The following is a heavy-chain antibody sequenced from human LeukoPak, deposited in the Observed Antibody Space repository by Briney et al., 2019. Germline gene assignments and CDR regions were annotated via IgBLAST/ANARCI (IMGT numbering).Heavy chain of an antibody. CDR2: ITGYGAT. CDR1: GFTFSNFA. V-gene: IGHV3-23*01. D-gene: IGHD6-13*01. J-gene: IGHJ5*02. Sequence: GGSLRPSCAASGFTFSNFAMMWVRQAPGTGLQWVSTITGYGATFYADSVRGRFTIFRDTSMNTLFLQMNSLGAEDTAVYYCAKGAAAGKVDWFDPWGQGTLVTVSS. CDR3: AKGAAAGKVDWFDP.